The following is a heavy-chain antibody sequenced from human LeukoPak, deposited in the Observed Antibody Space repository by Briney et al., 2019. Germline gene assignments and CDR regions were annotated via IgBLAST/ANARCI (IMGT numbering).Heavy chain of an antibody. J-gene: IGHJ4*02. D-gene: IGHD3-10*01. CDR3: ARSGSGLYHFDY. V-gene: IGHV5-51*01. CDR2: IYPGDSDT. Sequence: GGPLQISCKGSGYSFTSYWMGGGRQMPGKGLEGMGIIYPGDSDTRYSPSFQGQVTISPDKSISTAYLQWSSLKASDTAMYYCARSGSGLYHFDYWGQGTLVTVSS. CDR1: GYSFTSYW.